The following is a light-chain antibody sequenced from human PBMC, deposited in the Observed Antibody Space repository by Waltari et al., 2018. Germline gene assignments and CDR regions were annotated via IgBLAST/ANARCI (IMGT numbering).Light chain of an antibody. CDR2: PPP. J-gene: IGKJ1*01. CDR3: LQSYSIPPT. V-gene: IGKV1-39*01. Sequence: DIQMTQSPFFLSASVEDRFPLPCRASQSINTNISWYQQKLGKAPRPQVFPPPKLHTGVSSRFSGSVAGSEFTLTITSLQPEDVATYYCLQSYSIPPTFGQGTKVEV. CDR1: QSINTN.